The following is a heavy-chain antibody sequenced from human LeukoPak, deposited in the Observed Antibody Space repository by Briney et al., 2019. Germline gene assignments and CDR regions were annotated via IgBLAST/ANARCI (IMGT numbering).Heavy chain of an antibody. J-gene: IGHJ5*02. CDR2: ISGSGGST. Sequence: GGSLRLSCAASGFTFSSYAMSWVRQAPGKGLEWVSAISGSGGSTYYADSVKGRFTISRDNSKNTLYLQMNSLRAEDTAVYYCARDFKALDGPIGFDPWGQGTLVTVSS. CDR3: ARDFKALDGPIGFDP. CDR1: GFTFSSYA. D-gene: IGHD3-3*01. V-gene: IGHV3-23*01.